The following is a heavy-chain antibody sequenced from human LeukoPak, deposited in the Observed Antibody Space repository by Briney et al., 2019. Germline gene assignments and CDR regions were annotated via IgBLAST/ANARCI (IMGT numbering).Heavy chain of an antibody. CDR3: ARSLSIAAAGTEDY. CDR1: GYTFTGYY. V-gene: IGHV1-2*02. CDR2: INPNSGGT. D-gene: IGHD6-13*01. J-gene: IGHJ4*02. Sequence: GASVKVSCKASGYTFTGYYMHWVRQAPGQGLGWMGWINPNSGGTNYAQKFQGRVTMARDTSISTAYMELSRLRSDDTAVYYCARSLSIAAAGTEDYWGQGTLVTVSS.